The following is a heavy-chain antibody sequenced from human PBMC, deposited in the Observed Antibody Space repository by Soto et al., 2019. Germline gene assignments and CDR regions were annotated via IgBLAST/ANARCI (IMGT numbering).Heavy chain of an antibody. J-gene: IGHJ4*02. D-gene: IGHD6-13*01. CDR3: ARRSSSWYVDY. V-gene: IGHV3-23*01. CDR1: GFTFSSYA. Sequence: EVQLLESGGGLVQPGGSLRLSCAASGFTFSSYAMNWVRQAPGKGLEWVSVISGSDGSTYYADSVKGRFTISRDNSKNTLNLQMNSLRAEDTAVYSCARRSSSWYVDYWGQGTLVTVSS. CDR2: ISGSDGST.